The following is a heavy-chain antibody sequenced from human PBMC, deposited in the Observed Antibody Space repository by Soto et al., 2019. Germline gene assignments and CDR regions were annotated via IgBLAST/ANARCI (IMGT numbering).Heavy chain of an antibody. CDR2: IWYDGSNK. J-gene: IGHJ3*02. V-gene: IGHV3-33*01. D-gene: IGHD1-26*01. Sequence: GGSLRLSCAASGFTFISYGMHWVRQAPGKGLEWVAVIWYDGSNKYYADSVKGRFTISRDNSKNTLYLQMNSLRAEDTAVYYCARGGYSGSYTDAFDIWGQGTMVTVSS. CDR3: ARGGYSGSYTDAFDI. CDR1: GFTFISYG.